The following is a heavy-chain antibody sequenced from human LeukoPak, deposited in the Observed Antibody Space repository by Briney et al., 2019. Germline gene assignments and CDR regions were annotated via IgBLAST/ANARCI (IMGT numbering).Heavy chain of an antibody. D-gene: IGHD3-9*01. CDR2: ILGSGGST. Sequence: PGASLRLSCAASGFTFSNYAMSWVRQAPGKGLEWVSAILGSGGSTYYADSVKGRFTVSRDNSKSTLYLQMNSLRAEDTALYYCAKWGDYDVLTGYYVPDYWGPGTLVTVSS. V-gene: IGHV3-23*01. J-gene: IGHJ4*02. CDR3: AKWGDYDVLTGYYVPDY. CDR1: GFTFSNYA.